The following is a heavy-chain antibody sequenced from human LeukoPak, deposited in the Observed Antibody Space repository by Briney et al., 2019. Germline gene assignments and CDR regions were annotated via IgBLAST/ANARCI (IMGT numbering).Heavy chain of an antibody. Sequence: SETLSLTCTVSGGSISSSSYYWGWIRQPPGKGLEWIGSIYYSGSTYYNPSLKSRVTVSVDTSKNQFSLKLSSVTAADTAVYYCARHPYYDSNGSFDYWGQGTLVTVSS. D-gene: IGHD3-22*01. CDR1: GGSISSSSYY. J-gene: IGHJ4*02. CDR3: ARHPYYDSNGSFDY. CDR2: IYYSGST. V-gene: IGHV4-39*01.